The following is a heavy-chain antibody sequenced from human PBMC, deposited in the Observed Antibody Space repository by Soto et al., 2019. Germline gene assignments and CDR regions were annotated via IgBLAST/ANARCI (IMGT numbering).Heavy chain of an antibody. CDR1: GFTFSSYS. CDR3: ARGYNWNWGSPYVDY. J-gene: IGHJ4*02. CDR2: ISSSSSYI. V-gene: IGHV3-21*01. Sequence: GGSLRLSCAASGFTFSSYSMNWVRQAPGKGLEWVSSISSSSSYIYYADSVKGRFTISRDNAKNSLYLQMNSLRAEDTAVYYCARGYNWNWGSPYVDYWGQGTLVTVSS. D-gene: IGHD1-7*01.